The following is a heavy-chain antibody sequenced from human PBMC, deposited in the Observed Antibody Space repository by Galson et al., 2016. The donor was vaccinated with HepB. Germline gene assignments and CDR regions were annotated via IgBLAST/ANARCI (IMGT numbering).Heavy chain of an antibody. CDR1: RFSFSSYA. V-gene: IGHV3-23*01. CDR3: ANLRGGYSGPRYYYYYFGMDV. Sequence: SLRLSCAASRFSFSSYAMTWVRQAPGKGLEWVSAISDSGGSAHYADSVKGRFSISRDNSRTTLYLQMNGLRAEDTAVYYCANLRGGYSGPRYYYYYFGMDVWGQGTTVTVSS. CDR2: ISDSGGSA. J-gene: IGHJ6*02. D-gene: IGHD5-12*01.